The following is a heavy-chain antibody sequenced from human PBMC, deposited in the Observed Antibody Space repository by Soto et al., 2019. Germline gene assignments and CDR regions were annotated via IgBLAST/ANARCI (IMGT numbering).Heavy chain of an antibody. CDR1: GFTVSSNY. Sequence: GGSLRLSCAASGFTVSSNYMSWVRQAPGKGLEWVSVIYSGGSTYYADSVKGRFTISRDNSKNTLYLQMNSLRAEDTAVYYCARFSGSGSYYGFDYWGQGTLVTVSS. J-gene: IGHJ4*02. CDR2: IYSGGST. D-gene: IGHD3-10*01. V-gene: IGHV3-53*01. CDR3: ARFSGSGSYYGFDY.